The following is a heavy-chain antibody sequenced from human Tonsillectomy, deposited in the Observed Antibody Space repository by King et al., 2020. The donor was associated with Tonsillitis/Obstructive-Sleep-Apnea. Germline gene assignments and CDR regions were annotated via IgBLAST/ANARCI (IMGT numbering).Heavy chain of an antibody. D-gene: IGHD1-1*01. J-gene: IGHJ3*02. Sequence: QLVQSGAEVKKPGASVKVSCKASGYTFTSYGISWVRQAPGQGLEWVGWISAYNGNTNDAQKLQGRVTMTTETSTSTAYRELRSLRSDDTAVYYCARAPVQLERRPGDAFDIWGQGTMVTVSS. CDR1: GYTFTSYG. V-gene: IGHV1-18*01. CDR2: ISAYNGNT. CDR3: ARAPVQLERRPGDAFDI.